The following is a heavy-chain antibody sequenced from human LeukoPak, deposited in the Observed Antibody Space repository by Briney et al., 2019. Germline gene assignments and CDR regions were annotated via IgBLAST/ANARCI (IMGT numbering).Heavy chain of an antibody. D-gene: IGHD6-13*01. CDR3: AKDQDSSSWYVDY. V-gene: IGHV3-30*02. J-gene: IGHJ4*02. CDR2: IRYDGSDK. Sequence: GGSLRLSCAASGFTFSSYGMHWVRQAPGKGLEWVAFIRYDGSDKYYADSVKGRFTISRDNSKNTLYLQMNSLRGKDTAVYYCAKDQDSSSWYVDYWGQGTLVTVSS. CDR1: GFTFSSYG.